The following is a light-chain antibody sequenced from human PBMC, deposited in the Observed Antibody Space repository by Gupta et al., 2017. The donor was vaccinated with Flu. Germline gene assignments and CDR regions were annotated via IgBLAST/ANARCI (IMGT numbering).Light chain of an antibody. J-gene: IGLJ2*01. CDR1: NNDVGNYDY. V-gene: IGLV2-11*03. Sequence: SVPISCSGTNNDVGNYDYVSWYQQHPGKAPKLMIYGVTKRPSGVPDRFSGSKSGNTASLAISGLQAEDEANYYCCSYAGTFTFVFGGGTKLTVL. CDR2: GVT. CDR3: CSYAGTFTFV.